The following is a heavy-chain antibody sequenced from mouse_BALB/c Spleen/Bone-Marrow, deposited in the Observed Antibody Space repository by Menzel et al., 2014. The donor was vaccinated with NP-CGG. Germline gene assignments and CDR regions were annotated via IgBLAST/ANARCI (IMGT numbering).Heavy chain of an antibody. D-gene: IGHD2-14*01. V-gene: IGHV7-3*02. Sequence: EVKLMESGGGLVQPGGSLRLSCAASGFTFTDYYMSWVRQPPGKALEWLGFIRNKANGYTTEYSAYVKGRFTISRDTSQSSLYLKVNARRAAESATYYCAGDDDRYDGWYFDVWGAGTTVTVSS. CDR3: AGDDDRYDGWYFDV. J-gene: IGHJ1*01. CDR1: GFTFTDYY. CDR2: IRNKANGYTT.